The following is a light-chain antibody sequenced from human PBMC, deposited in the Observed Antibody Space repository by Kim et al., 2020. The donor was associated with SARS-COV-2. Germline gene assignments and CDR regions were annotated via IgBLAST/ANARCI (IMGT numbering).Light chain of an antibody. CDR2: AAS. CDR3: QQYNNWPPLT. CDR1: HGFISH. J-gene: IGKJ4*01. V-gene: IGKV3D-15*01. Sequence: SPGARATLSCMACHGFISHFAWYQEKPGQAPRLLIYAASTRATGIPARFSGSGSGIEFTLTISSLQSEEFAVYYCQQYNNWPPLTCGGGTKVDIK.